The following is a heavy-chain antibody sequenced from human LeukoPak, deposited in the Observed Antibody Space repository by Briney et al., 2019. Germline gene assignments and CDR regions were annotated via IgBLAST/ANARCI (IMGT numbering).Heavy chain of an antibody. V-gene: IGHV4-34*01. CDR2: INQSGYT. J-gene: IGHJ4*02. Sequence: PSETLSLTCAVYGGSLSGNYWTWIRQPPGKGLEWIGEINQSGYTSYNPSLKSRVTISLDRSKNQFSLKQSSVTAADTAVYFCARGVDFSNLWGQGTLVSVSS. CDR1: GGSLSGNY. CDR3: ARGVDFSNL. D-gene: IGHD4-11*01.